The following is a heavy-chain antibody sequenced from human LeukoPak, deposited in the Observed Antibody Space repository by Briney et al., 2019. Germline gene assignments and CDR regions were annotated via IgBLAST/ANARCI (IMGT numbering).Heavy chain of an antibody. V-gene: IGHV3-9*03. CDR2: ISWNSGNI. CDR1: GFTFSNAW. D-gene: IGHD3-22*01. CDR3: AKGSSGYYSHFDY. Sequence: GGSLRLSCAASGFTFSNAWMSWVRQAPGKGLEWVSGISWNSGNIGYADSVKGRFTISRDNAKNSLYLQMNSLRAEDMALYYCAKGSSGYYSHFDYWGQGTLVTVSS. J-gene: IGHJ4*02.